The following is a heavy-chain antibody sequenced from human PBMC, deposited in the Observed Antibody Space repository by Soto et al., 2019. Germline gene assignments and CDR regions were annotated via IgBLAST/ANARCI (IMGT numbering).Heavy chain of an antibody. V-gene: IGHV3-66*01. D-gene: IGHD1-1*01. CDR2: IYSGGST. CDR1: GFTVSSNY. Sequence: GGSLRLSCAASGFTVSSNYMSWVRQAPGKGLEWVSVIYSGGSTYYADSVKGRFTISRDNSKNTLYLQMNSLRAEDTAVYYCARDDVPPGLERRPAKNYYYYYGMDVWGQGTTVTVSS. J-gene: IGHJ6*02. CDR3: ARDDVPPGLERRPAKNYYYYYGMDV.